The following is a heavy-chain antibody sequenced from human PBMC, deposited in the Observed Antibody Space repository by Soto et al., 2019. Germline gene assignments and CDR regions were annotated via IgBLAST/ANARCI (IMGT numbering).Heavy chain of an antibody. D-gene: IGHD5-12*01. CDR3: ARCSQVDGYNPWYFDY. CDR2: IYYSGST. V-gene: IGHV4-61*01. CDR1: GGSVSSGSYY. J-gene: IGHJ4*02. Sequence: SETLSLTCTVSGGSVSSGSYYWSWIRQPPGKGLEWIGYIYYSGSTNYNPSLKSRVTISVDTSKNQFSLKLSSVTAADTAVYHCARCSQVDGYNPWYFDYWGQGTLVTVSS.